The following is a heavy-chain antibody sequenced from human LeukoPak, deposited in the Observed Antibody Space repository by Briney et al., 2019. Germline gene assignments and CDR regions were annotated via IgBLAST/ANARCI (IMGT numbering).Heavy chain of an antibody. CDR3: ARWNLIIGDWFDP. V-gene: IGHV4-34*01. Sequence: SETLSLTCAVYGGSFSGYYWSWIRPPPGKGLEWIGEINHSGSTNYNPSLKSRVTISVDTSKNQFSLKLSSVTAADTAVYYCARWNLIIGDWFDPWGQGTLVTVSS. CDR1: GGSFSGYY. J-gene: IGHJ5*02. CDR2: INHSGST. D-gene: IGHD1-1*01.